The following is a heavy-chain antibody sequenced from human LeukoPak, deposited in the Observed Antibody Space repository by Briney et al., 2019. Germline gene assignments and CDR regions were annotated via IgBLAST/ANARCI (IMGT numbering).Heavy chain of an antibody. Sequence: GGSLRLSCVASGFTFSAYSMNWVRQAPGKGLEWVSSISSSSSYIFYADPVKGRFTISRDNAKNSLYLQMNSLRAEDTAVYSCARDLAGSGSYIDYWGQGTLVTVSS. D-gene: IGHD3-10*01. V-gene: IGHV3-21*01. CDR3: ARDLAGSGSYIDY. J-gene: IGHJ4*02. CDR1: GFTFSAYS. CDR2: ISSSSSYI.